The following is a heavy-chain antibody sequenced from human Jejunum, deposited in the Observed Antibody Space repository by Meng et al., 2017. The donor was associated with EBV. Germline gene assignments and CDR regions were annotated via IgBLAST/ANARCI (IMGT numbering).Heavy chain of an antibody. J-gene: IGHJ4*02. CDR3: TRESTTGCVDY. D-gene: IGHD1-1*01. V-gene: IGHV6-1*01. CDR2: TFYRSMWYN. Sequence: QVKHQQLGPRPGEPSQTLSLTWALSRDSVFSHHAAWKWIRQSPSRGLEWQGRTFYRSMWYNHYAPSVESRITINADTSKNQFSLQLNSVTPEDTAVYYCTRESTTGCVDYWGQGTLVTVSS. CDR1: RDSVFSHHAA.